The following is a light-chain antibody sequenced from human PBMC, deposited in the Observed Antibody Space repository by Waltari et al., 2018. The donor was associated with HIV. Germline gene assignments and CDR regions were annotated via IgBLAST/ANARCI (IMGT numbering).Light chain of an antibody. CDR2: DVS. CDR1: SSDVCGCNS. V-gene: IGLV2-14*01. J-gene: IGLJ3*02. CDR3: SSYTSSSTWV. Sequence: HSPLPQPASVSGSPGQSILISRTRTSSDVCGCNSVPWYQQHPRKAPKLMIYDVSNRPSGVSKRFSGSKSGNTASLTISGLQAEDEADYYCSSYTSSSTWVFGGGTKLTVL.